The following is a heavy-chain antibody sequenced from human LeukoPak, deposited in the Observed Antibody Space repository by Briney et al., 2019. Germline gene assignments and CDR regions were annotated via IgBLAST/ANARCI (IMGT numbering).Heavy chain of an antibody. Sequence: SVKVSCKASGGTFSSYAISWVRQAPGQGLEWMGRIIPILGIANYAQKFQGRVTITADESTSTAYMELSSLRSEDTAVYYCARGRYCSSTSCYRMTIPFDYWGQGTLVTVSS. CDR2: IIPILGIA. CDR3: ARGRYCSSTSCYRMTIPFDY. V-gene: IGHV1-69*04. CDR1: GGTFSSYA. J-gene: IGHJ4*02. D-gene: IGHD2-2*01.